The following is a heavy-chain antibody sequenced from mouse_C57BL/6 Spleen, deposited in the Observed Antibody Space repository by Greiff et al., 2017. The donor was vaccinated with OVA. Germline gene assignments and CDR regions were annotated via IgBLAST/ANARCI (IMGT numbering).Heavy chain of an antibody. V-gene: IGHV1-55*01. CDR1: GYTFTSYW. Sequence: QVQLQQPGAELVKPGASVKMSCKASGYTFTSYWITWVKQRPGQGLEWIGEIYPGSGSTNYNEKFKSKATLTVDTSSSTAYMQLSSLTSEDSAVDDCAVSGDGYDLYDFDYWGQGTTLTVSS. CDR3: AVSGDGYDLYDFDY. CDR2: IYPGSGST. J-gene: IGHJ2*01. D-gene: IGHD2-2*01.